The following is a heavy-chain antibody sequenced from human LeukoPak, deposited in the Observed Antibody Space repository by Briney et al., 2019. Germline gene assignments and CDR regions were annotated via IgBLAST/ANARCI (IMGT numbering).Heavy chain of an antibody. CDR1: GFTFSSYA. V-gene: IGHV3-30-3*01. CDR2: VSFDGSNK. CDR3: AKPSYGDYGGVDY. J-gene: IGHJ4*02. D-gene: IGHD4-17*01. Sequence: PGRSPRLSCAASGFTFSSYAMHWVRQAPGKGLEWVAAVSFDGSNKYYADSVKGRFTISRDNSKNTLYLQMNSLRAEDTAVYYCAKPSYGDYGGVDYWGQGTLVTVSS.